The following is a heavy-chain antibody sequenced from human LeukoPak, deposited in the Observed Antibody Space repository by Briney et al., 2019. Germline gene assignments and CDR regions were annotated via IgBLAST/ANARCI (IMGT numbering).Heavy chain of an antibody. Sequence: SETLSLTCTVSGGSISSYYWSWIRQPPGKGLEWIGYIYYSGSTNYNPSLKSRVTISVDTSKNQFSLKLSSVTAADTAVYYCARNPTRYGSADYWGQGTLVTVSS. CDR3: ARNPTRYGSADY. J-gene: IGHJ4*02. CDR2: IYYSGST. CDR1: GGSISSYY. V-gene: IGHV4-59*01. D-gene: IGHD3-10*01.